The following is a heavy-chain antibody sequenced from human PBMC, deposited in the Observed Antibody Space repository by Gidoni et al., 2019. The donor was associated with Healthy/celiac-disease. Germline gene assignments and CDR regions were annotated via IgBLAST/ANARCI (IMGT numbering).Heavy chain of an antibody. V-gene: IGHV5-51*01. D-gene: IGHD1-26*01. CDR1: GYSFTSYW. CDR3: GAGASDYSYYYGMDV. CDR2: IYPGDSDT. Sequence: EVQLVQSGAEVKKPGESLKISCKGSGYSFTSYWIGWVRQMPGKGLEWMGIIYPGDSDTRYSPSFQGQVTISADKSISTAYLQWSSLKASDTAMYYCGAGASDYSYYYGMDVWGQGTTVTVSS. J-gene: IGHJ6*02.